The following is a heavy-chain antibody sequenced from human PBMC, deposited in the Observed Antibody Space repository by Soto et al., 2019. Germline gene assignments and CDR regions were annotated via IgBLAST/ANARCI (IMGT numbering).Heavy chain of an antibody. D-gene: IGHD6-19*01. CDR2: IYYSGST. Sequence: SATQALTGPVSAGALSSGEYYWRWIRPPPGKGLEWIGYIYYSGSTYYNPSLKSRVTISVDTSKNQFSLKLSSVTAADTAVYYCARVFKPGIAVAGTCCDYWGQGTRVTVSA. CDR1: AGALSSGEYY. J-gene: IGHJ4*02. V-gene: IGHV4-30-4*01. CDR3: ARVFKPGIAVAGTCCDY.